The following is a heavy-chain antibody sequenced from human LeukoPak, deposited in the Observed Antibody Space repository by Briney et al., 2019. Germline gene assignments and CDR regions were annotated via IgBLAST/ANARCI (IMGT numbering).Heavy chain of an antibody. CDR2: INAGNGNT. V-gene: IGHV1-3*01. D-gene: IGHD1-26*01. Sequence: GASVEVSCKASGYTFTSYAMHWVRQAPGQRLEWMGWINAGNGNTKYSQKFQGRVTITRDTSASTAYMELSSLRSEDTAVYYCARGLGWELVDYWGQGTLVTVSS. J-gene: IGHJ4*02. CDR3: ARGLGWELVDY. CDR1: GYTFTSYA.